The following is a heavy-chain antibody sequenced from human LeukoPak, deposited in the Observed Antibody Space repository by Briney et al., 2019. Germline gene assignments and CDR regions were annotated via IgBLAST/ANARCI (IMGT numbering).Heavy chain of an antibody. CDR1: GFTFSSYG. D-gene: IGHD4-23*01. CDR2: IWYDGSNK. CDR3: ARERTPSTVVTTADAFDI. V-gene: IGHV3-33*01. J-gene: IGHJ3*02. Sequence: GGSLRLSCAASGFTFSSYGMHWVRPAPGKGLEWVAVIWYDGSNKYYADSVKGRFTISRDNSKNTLYLQMNSLRAEDTAVYYCARERTPSTVVTTADAFDIWGQGTMVTVSS.